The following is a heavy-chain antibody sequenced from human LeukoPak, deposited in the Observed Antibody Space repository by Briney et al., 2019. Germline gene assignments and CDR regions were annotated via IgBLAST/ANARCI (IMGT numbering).Heavy chain of an antibody. V-gene: IGHV4-30-4*01. J-gene: IGHJ4*02. CDR2: IYYSRST. D-gene: IGHD5-24*01. Sequence: SETLSLTCTVSGASISSGGYYWNWIRQPPGKGLEWIGYIYYSRSTSYSPSLKSRLTISVDTSKNQFSLKLSSVTAADTAVYYCARDGYNSGYFDYWGQGALVTVSS. CDR1: GASISSGGYY. CDR3: ARDGYNSGYFDY.